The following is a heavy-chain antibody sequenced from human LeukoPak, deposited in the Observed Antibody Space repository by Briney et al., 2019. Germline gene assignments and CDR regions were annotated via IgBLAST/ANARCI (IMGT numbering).Heavy chain of an antibody. D-gene: IGHD3-22*01. J-gene: IGHJ3*02. CDR2: INPNSGGT. Sequence: GASVKVSCKASGYTFTGYYMHWVRQASGQGLEWMGWINPNSGGTNYAQKFQGRVTMTRDTSISTAYMELSRLRSDDTAVYYCARGLVTMIQAAFDIWGQGTMVTVSS. V-gene: IGHV1-2*02. CDR3: ARGLVTMIQAAFDI. CDR1: GYTFTGYY.